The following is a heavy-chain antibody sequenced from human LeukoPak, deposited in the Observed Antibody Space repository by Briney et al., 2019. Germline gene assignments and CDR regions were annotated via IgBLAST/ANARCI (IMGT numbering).Heavy chain of an antibody. D-gene: IGHD3-10*01. J-gene: IGHJ5*02. CDR1: GYSFTTYW. V-gene: IGHV5-51*01. Sequence: GESLKISCETSGYSFTTYWIGWVRQMPGTGLEWVGAIYPDDSDSRYSPSFQGQVVISADRSIRTAYLQWNSLKTSDTAMYYCVRQRGSSGTINHFDPWGQGTLVTASS. CDR2: IYPDDSDS. CDR3: VRQRGSSGTINHFDP.